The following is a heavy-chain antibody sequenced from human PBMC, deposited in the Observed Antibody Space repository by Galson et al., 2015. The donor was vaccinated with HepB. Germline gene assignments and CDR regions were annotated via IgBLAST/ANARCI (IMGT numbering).Heavy chain of an antibody. CDR3: TTDLFLGGMDV. CDR1: GLSFSNAW. J-gene: IGHJ6*02. D-gene: IGHD3-3*01. V-gene: IGHV3-15*01. CDR2: IKSKSDGGTT. Sequence: SLRLSCAAFGLSFSNAWMNWVRQAPGKGLEWFGRIKSKSDGGTTDYAAPVKGRLTISRDDSKNMLYLQMNSLKAEDTAVYYCTTDLFLGGMDVWGQGTTVTVSS.